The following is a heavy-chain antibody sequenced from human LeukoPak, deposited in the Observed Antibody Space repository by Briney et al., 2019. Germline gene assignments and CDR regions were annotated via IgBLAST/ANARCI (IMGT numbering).Heavy chain of an antibody. V-gene: IGHV1-69*06. Sequence: SVKVSCKASGGTFSSYAISWVRQAPGQGLEWMGGIIPIFGTANYAQKFQGRVTITADKSTSTAYMELSSLRSEDTAVYYCARTTEGGYTYGYFYYYYMDVWGKGTTVTISS. D-gene: IGHD5-18*01. J-gene: IGHJ6*03. CDR2: IIPIFGTA. CDR3: ARTTEGGYTYGYFYYYYMDV. CDR1: GGTFSSYA.